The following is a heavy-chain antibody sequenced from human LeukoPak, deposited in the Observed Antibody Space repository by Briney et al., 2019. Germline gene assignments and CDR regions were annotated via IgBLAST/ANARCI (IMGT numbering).Heavy chain of an antibody. D-gene: IGHD3-10*01. CDR3: ARDPGVRGVIPHYYYGMDV. V-gene: IGHV4-59*01. J-gene: IGHJ6*04. Sequence: SETLSLTCTVSGGSISSYYWSWIRQPPGKGLEWIGYIYYSGSNNYNPSLKSRVTISVDTSKNQFSLKLSSVTAADTAVYYCARDPGVRGVIPHYYYGMDVWGKGTTVTVSS. CDR1: GGSISSYY. CDR2: IYYSGSN.